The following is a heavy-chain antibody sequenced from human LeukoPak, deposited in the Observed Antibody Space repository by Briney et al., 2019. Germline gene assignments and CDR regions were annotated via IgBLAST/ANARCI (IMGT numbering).Heavy chain of an antibody. CDR1: GYTFTSYG. CDR2: ISPYNGNT. J-gene: IGHJ5*02. D-gene: IGHD5-18*01. CDR3: ARDRVGGYTYGGNWFDP. Sequence: GASVKVSCKASGYTFTSYGISWVRQAPGQGLESMGWISPYNGNTNYAQKFRGRVTMTTDTSTSTAYMELRSLRSDDTAVYYCARDRVGGYTYGGNWFDPWGQGTLVTVSS. V-gene: IGHV1-18*01.